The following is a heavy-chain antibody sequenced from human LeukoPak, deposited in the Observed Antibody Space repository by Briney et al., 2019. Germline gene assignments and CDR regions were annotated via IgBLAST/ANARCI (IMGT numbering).Heavy chain of an antibody. V-gene: IGHV4-59*01. CDR2: IYYSGSS. Sequence: SETLSLTCTVSGGSISSYYWSWIRQPPGKGLEWIGYIYYSGSSNYNPSLKSRVTMSVDTSKNQFSLKLTSVTAADTAVYYCARDYHRGDAFDIWGQGTMVTVSS. CDR1: GGSISSYY. J-gene: IGHJ3*02. D-gene: IGHD3-16*02. CDR3: ARDYHRGDAFDI.